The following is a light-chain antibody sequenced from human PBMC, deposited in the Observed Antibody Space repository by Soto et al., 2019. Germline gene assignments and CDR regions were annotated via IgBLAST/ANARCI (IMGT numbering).Light chain of an antibody. CDR3: CSYAVSSPPRYV. J-gene: IGLJ1*01. CDR2: EGS. CDR1: SSDVGSYNL. Sequence: QSALTQPASVSGSPGQSITISCTGTSSDVGSYNLVSWYQQHPGKAPKLMIYEGSKRLSRVSNRFSGSKSGNTASLTSSGLQAEDEADYYCCSYAVSSPPRYVFGTGTKLTVL. V-gene: IGLV2-23*01.